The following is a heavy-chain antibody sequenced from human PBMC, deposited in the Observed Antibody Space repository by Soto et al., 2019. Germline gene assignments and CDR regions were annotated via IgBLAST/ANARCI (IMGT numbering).Heavy chain of an antibody. CDR1: GFSFSSVW. Sequence: GGSLRLSCAASGFSFSSVWMTWVRQAPGKGLECLACINPDGSEKYYVDSVKGRFTVSRDNARNSLYLQMNSLRAEDTAVYYCARDQLYYNDISGRPLNAFDVWGQGTMVTVSS. CDR2: INPDGSEK. J-gene: IGHJ3*01. D-gene: IGHD3-22*01. V-gene: IGHV3-7*01. CDR3: ARDQLYYNDISGRPLNAFDV.